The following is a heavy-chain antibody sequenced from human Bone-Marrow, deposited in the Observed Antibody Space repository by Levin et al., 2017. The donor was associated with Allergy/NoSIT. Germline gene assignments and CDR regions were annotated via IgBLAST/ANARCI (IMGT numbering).Heavy chain of an antibody. J-gene: IGHJ4*02. CDR2: ILDSGTTT. D-gene: IGHD2-2*02. V-gene: IGHV3-23*01. CDR3: ATPACSASSCYRGLLDY. CDR1: GFTFSNYA. Sequence: GGSLRLSCAASGFTFSNYAMSWVRLPPGKGLEWVSSILDSGTTTFYADSVKGRFTISRDNSKDTLYLQVNSLRAEDTAVYYCATPACSASSCYRGLLDYWGRGTLVVVSS.